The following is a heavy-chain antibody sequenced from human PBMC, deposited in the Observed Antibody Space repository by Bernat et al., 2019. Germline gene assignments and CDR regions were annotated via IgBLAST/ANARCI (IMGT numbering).Heavy chain of an antibody. D-gene: IGHD6-6*01. CDR3: ARYSSSSISGYYYYYMDV. CDR1: GFTFSSYS. Sequence: VQLVESGGGLVKPGGSLRLSCAASGFTFSSYSMNWVRQAPGKGLEWVSYISSSSYIYYADSVKGRFTISRDNAKNSLYLQMNSLRAEDTAVYYCARYSSSSISGYYYYYMDVWGKGTTVTVSS. V-gene: IGHV3-21*05. J-gene: IGHJ6*03. CDR2: ISSSSYI.